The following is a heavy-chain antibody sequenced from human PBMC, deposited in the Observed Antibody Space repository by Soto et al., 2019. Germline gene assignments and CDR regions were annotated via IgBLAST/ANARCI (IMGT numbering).Heavy chain of an antibody. CDR2: ISKSSSLT. D-gene: IGHD1-1*01. J-gene: IGHJ4*02. Sequence: GGSLRLSCVGSGFSFSSYTMTWVRQAPGMGLEYLASISKSSSLTFYADSVRGRFIISRDNARDSLFLQMYSLRAEDTAVYYCVRGDDRVDWGQGTLVTVSS. CDR3: VRGDDRVD. CDR1: GFSFSSYT. V-gene: IGHV3-21*01.